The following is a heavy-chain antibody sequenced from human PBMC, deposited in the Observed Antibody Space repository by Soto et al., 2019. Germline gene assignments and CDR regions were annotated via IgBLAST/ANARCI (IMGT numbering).Heavy chain of an antibody. CDR3: ARDLWGYCGTDCYPLDV. J-gene: IGHJ6*02. V-gene: IGHV4-59*01. D-gene: IGHD2-21*02. CDR1: GGSTSVFY. CDR2: MYNTGST. Sequence: SDTLSRTYTVFGGSTSVFYWRWILLPPGKGLEWIGYMYNTGSTVYNPSFKSRVTISVDTSKNQFSLKLNSVTAADMAVYYCARDLWGYCGTDCYPLDVWGQGTTVT.